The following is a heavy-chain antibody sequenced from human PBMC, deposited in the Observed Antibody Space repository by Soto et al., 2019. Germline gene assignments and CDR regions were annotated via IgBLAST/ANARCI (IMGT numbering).Heavy chain of an antibody. J-gene: IGHJ4*02. CDR3: ARGGYASSYRFDY. CDR2: IMPFIDTS. D-gene: IGHD2-2*01. CDR1: GGTFGSYT. V-gene: IGHV1-69*06. Sequence: QVQLVQSGAEVKKPGSSVKVSCKDAGGTFGSYTLNWVRQAPGQGLEWLGGIMPFIDTSTYAQMLQGRVTITADKSTSTVYMELSSLKSDDTAVYYCARGGYASSYRFDYWGQGTLVTVSS.